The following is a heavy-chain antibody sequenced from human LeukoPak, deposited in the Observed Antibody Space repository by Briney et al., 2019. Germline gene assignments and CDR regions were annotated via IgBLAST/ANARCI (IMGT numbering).Heavy chain of an antibody. Sequence: SETLSLTCAVYGGSFSGYYWSWIRQPPGKGLEWIGEINHSGSTNYNPSLKSRVTISVDTSKNQFSLKLSSVTAADTAVYYCARTTVTTCVDYWGQGTLVTVSS. CDR2: INHSGST. D-gene: IGHD4-17*01. V-gene: IGHV4-34*01. CDR1: GGSFSGYY. J-gene: IGHJ4*02. CDR3: ARTTVTTCVDY.